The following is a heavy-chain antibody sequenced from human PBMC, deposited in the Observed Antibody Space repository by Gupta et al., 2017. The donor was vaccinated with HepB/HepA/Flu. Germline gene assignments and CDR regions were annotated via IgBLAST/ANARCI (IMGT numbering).Heavy chain of an antibody. J-gene: IGHJ1*01. Sequence: GPTLVKPTQTLTLTCTFSGFSLSTSGVGVGWIRQPPGKALEWLALIYWDDDKRYSPSLKSRLTITKDTSKNQVVLTMTKMDPVDTATYYCAHRSIAAAAFKHWGQGTMVTVSS. V-gene: IGHV2-5*02. D-gene: IGHD6-13*01. CDR3: AHRSIAAAAFKH. CDR1: GFSLSTSGVG. CDR2: IYWDDDK.